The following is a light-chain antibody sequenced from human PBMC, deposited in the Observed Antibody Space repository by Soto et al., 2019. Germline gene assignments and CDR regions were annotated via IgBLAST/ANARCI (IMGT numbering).Light chain of an antibody. V-gene: IGKV1-12*01. CDR2: DAS. CDR1: QGISSW. J-gene: IGKJ1*01. CDR3: QQYGSSGT. Sequence: DIQMTQSPSSVSASVGDRVTITCRASQGISSWLAWYQQKPEKAPKLVIYDASSLQSGVPSRFSGSGSGTEFTLTISRLEPEDFAVYYCQQYGSSGTVGQGTKVAIK.